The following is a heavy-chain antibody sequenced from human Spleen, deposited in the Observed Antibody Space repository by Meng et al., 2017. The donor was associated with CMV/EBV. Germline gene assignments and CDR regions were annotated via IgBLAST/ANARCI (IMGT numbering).Heavy chain of an antibody. V-gene: IGHV4-31*03. J-gene: IGHJ4*02. D-gene: IGHD1-1*01. CDR3: AKTDSREGGFDS. Sequence: TVSGASIPHGGYYWSCIRQHPERGLEWIGFIYFSGVTYYNPSLKSRITISVDASKRQFFLKLNSVTAADTAVYYCAKTDSREGGFDSWGQGTLVTVSS. CDR2: IYFSGVT. CDR1: GASIPHGGYY.